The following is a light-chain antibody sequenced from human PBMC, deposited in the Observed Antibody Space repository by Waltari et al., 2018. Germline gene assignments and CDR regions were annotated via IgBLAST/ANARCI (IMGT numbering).Light chain of an antibody. V-gene: IGLV1-51*01. CDR2: DPT. J-gene: IGLJ2*01. Sequence: QSVLTQPPSVSAAPRQKVSISCSGSSSNIGNSSVSWFQQFPRAAPKLLIYDPTKRPSGIPDRFSASKPGTSATLGISGLQTGDEAIYHCGTWDNSLNIVIFGGGTKLTVL. CDR1: SSNIGNSS. CDR3: GTWDNSLNIVI.